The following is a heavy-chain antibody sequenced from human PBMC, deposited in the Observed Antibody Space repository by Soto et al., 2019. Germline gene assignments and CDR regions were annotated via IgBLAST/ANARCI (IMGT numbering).Heavy chain of an antibody. V-gene: IGHV1-18*01. J-gene: IGHJ5*02. CDR1: GYTFTSYG. CDR3: AREIWRDYSSAWFDP. CDR2: ISAYNGNT. D-gene: IGHD6-19*01. Sequence: ASVKVSCKASGYTFTSYGISWVRQAPGQGLEWMGWISAYNGNTNYAQKLQGRVTMTTDTSTSTAYMELRSLRSDDTAVYYCAREIWRDYSSAWFDPWGQGTLVTVSS.